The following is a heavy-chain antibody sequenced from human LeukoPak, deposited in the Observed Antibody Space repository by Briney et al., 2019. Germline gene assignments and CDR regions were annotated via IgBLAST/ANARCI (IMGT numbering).Heavy chain of an antibody. J-gene: IGHJ4*02. D-gene: IGHD4-17*01. Sequence: PGGSLRLSCAASGSTFSSYTMNWVRQAPGKGLEWVAFISTTSSAIYYADSVKGRFTISRDNSKNSLYLQMNSLRDEDTAVYYCASSRRYDYWGQGTLVTVSS. V-gene: IGHV3-48*02. CDR2: ISTTSSAI. CDR1: GSTFSSYT. CDR3: ASSRRYDY.